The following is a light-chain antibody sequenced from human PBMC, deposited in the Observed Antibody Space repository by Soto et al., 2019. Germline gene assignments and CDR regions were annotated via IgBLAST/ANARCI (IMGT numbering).Light chain of an antibody. J-gene: IGLJ2*01. CDR3: SSYSGTTNLV. V-gene: IGLV2-8*01. CDR2: EVS. CDR1: SGDVGGYKY. Sequence: QSALTHPPSASGSPGHSVTISCTGTSGDVGGYKYVSWYQQHPGKAPKLIISEVSKRPSGVPDRISGSKSGNTASLTVSGLQAEDEAYYYCSSYSGTTNLVFGGGTKVTVL.